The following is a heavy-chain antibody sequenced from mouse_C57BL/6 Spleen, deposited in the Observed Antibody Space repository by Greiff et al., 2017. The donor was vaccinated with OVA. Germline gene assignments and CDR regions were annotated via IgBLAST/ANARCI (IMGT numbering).Heavy chain of an antibody. J-gene: IGHJ4*01. V-gene: IGHV2-2*01. D-gene: IGHD1-1*01. Sequence: VQLKESGPGLVQPSQSLSITCTVSGFSLTSYGVHWVRQSPGKGLEWLGVIWSGGSTDYNAAFISRLSISKDNSKSQVFFKMNSLQADDTAIYYCARKDYYGSSPSYAMDYWGQGTSVTVSS. CDR2: IWSGGST. CDR3: ARKDYYGSSPSYAMDY. CDR1: GFSLTSYG.